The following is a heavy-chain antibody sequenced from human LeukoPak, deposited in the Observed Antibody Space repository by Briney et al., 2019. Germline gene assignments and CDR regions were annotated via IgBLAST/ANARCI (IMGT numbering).Heavy chain of an antibody. CDR1: GFTFSSYS. V-gene: IGHV3-21*01. CDR2: ISSSSSYI. J-gene: IGHJ6*03. CDR3: ARVELAPYYYYMDV. Sequence: PGGSLRLSCAASGFTFSSYSMNWVRQAPGKGLEWVSSISSSSSYIYYADSVKGRFTISRDNAKNSLYLQMNSLRAEDTAVYYCARVELAPYYYYMDVWGKGTTVTVSS. D-gene: IGHD1-7*01.